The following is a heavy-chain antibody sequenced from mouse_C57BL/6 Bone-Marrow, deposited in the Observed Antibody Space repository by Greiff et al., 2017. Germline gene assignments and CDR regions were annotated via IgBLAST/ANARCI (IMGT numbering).Heavy chain of an antibody. Sequence: EVQLQQSGAELVRPGASVKLSCTASGFNIKAYYMHWVKQSPEQGLEWLGRIDPEAGDTEYAPKFQGKATMTADTSSNTAYLQLSSLTSEDTAVYYCTTGGNVVAYWGQGTLVTVSA. D-gene: IGHD2-1*01. J-gene: IGHJ3*01. CDR2: IDPEAGDT. CDR1: GFNIKAYY. CDR3: TTGGNVVAY. V-gene: IGHV14-1*01.